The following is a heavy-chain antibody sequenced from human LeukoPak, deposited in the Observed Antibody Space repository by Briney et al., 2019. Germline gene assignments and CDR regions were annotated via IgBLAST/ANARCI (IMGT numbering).Heavy chain of an antibody. CDR2: ISAYNGNT. D-gene: IGHD4-17*01. J-gene: IGHJ4*02. CDR1: GYTFTSYA. Sequence: ASVKVSCKASGYTFTSYAMHWVRQAPGQRLEWMGWISAYNGNTNYAQKLQGRVTMTTDTSTSTAYMELRSLRSDDTAVYYCARDGAVTTGASFDYWGQGTLVTVSS. V-gene: IGHV1-18*01. CDR3: ARDGAVTTGASFDY.